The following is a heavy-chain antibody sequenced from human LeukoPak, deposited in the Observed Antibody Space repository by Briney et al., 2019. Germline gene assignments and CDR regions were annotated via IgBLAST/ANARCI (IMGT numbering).Heavy chain of an antibody. J-gene: IGHJ4*02. CDR1: GFTFNNYG. Sequence: GGSLRLSCAASGFTFNNYGMHWVRQAPGKGLEWVAGIWYDGSNEYYADSVKGRFTISRDNSKNTLYLRMNSLRVEDTPVYYCARDSGIYSDLDYWGQGTLVTVSS. CDR2: IWYDGSNE. D-gene: IGHD1-26*01. V-gene: IGHV3-33*01. CDR3: ARDSGIYSDLDY.